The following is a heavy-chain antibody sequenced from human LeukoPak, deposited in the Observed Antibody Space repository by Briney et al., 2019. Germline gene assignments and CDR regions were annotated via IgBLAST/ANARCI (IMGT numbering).Heavy chain of an antibody. CDR2: ISGSGGST. J-gene: IGHJ4*02. Sequence: GGSLRLSCAASGFTFSTYAMSWVRQAPGKGLEWVSTISGSGGSTYYADSVKCRFTISRDNSKNTLYLQMNSLRAEDTALYYCAKDGSSSWYRYFDYWGQGTLVTVSS. CDR3: AKDGSSSWYRYFDY. D-gene: IGHD6-13*01. CDR1: GFTFSTYA. V-gene: IGHV3-23*01.